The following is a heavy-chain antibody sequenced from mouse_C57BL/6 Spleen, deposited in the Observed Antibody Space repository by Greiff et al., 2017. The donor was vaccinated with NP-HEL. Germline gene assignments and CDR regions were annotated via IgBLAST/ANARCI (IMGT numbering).Heavy chain of an antibody. V-gene: IGHV1-15*01. CDR1: GYTFTDYE. J-gene: IGHJ2*01. Sequence: QQSGAELVRPGASVTLSCKASGYTFTDYEMHWVKQTPVHGLEWIGAIDPETGGTAYNQKFKGKAILTADKSSSTAYMELRSLTSEDSAVYYCTRSVSYFDYWGQGTTLTVSS. CDR3: TRSVSYFDY. CDR2: IDPETGGT.